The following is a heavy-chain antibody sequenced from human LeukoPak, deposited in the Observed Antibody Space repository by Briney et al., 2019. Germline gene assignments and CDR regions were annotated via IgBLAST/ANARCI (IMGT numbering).Heavy chain of an antibody. CDR1: GYTFTDYY. J-gene: IGHJ4*02. Sequence: ASVKVSCKASGYTFTDYYIHWVRQAPGQGLEWMGWINPNSGGTNYAQKFQGRVTTTRETSISTAFMELSRLTSDDTAVYFCARDLRARNEILAGYSVWGQGTLVTVSS. D-gene: IGHD3-9*01. V-gene: IGHV1-2*02. CDR3: ARDLRARNEILAGYSV. CDR2: INPNSGGT.